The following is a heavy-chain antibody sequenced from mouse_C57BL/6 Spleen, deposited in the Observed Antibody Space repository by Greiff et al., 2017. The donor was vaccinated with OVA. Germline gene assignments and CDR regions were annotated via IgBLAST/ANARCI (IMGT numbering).Heavy chain of an antibody. CDR3: ASYNCDGAY. J-gene: IGHJ3*01. Sequence: QVQLQQPGAELVKPGASVKLSCKASGYTFTSYWMHWVKQRPGQGLEWIGMIHPNSGSTNYNEKFKSKATLTVDKSSSTAYMQLSSLTSEDSAVYYCASYNCDGAYWGQGTLVTVSA. CDR1: GYTFTSYW. V-gene: IGHV1-64*01. D-gene: IGHD4-1*01. CDR2: IHPNSGST.